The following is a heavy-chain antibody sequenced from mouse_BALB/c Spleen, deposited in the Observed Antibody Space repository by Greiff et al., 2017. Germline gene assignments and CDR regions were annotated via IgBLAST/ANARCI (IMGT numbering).Heavy chain of an antibody. CDR3: ARGGLRRGFAY. CDR1: GYSITSDYA. D-gene: IGHD2-2*01. V-gene: IGHV3-2*02. J-gene: IGHJ3*01. CDR2: ISYSGST. Sequence: ESGPGLVKPSQSLSLTCTVTGYSITSDYAWNWIRQFPGNKLEWMGYISYSGSTSYNPSLKSRISITRDTSKNQFFLQLNSVTTEDTATYYCARGGLRRGFAYWGQGTLVTVSA.